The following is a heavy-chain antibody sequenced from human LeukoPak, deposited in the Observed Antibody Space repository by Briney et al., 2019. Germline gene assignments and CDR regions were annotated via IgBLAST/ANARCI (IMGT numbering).Heavy chain of an antibody. CDR2: ISYDGSNK. CDR3: ANLLRWEPY. J-gene: IGHJ4*02. V-gene: IGHV3-30*18. Sequence: GGSLRLSCAASGFTFSSYAMSWVRQAPGKGLEWVAVISYDGSNKYYADSVKGRFTISRDNSKNTLYLQMNSLRAEDTAVYYCANLLRWEPYWGQGTLVTVSS. D-gene: IGHD4-23*01. CDR1: GFTFSSYA.